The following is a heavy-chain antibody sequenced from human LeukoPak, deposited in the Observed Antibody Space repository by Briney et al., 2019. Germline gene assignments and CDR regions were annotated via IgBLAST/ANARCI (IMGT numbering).Heavy chain of an antibody. V-gene: IGHV1-69*04. D-gene: IGHD3-10*01. J-gene: IGHJ4*02. CDR2: IIPILGIA. Sequence: SVKVSCKASGGTFSSYAISWVRQALGQGLEWMGRIIPILGIANYAQKFQGRVTITADKSTSTAYMELSSLRSEDTAVYYCAIPGNDVDYWGQGTLVTVSS. CDR3: AIPGNDVDY. CDR1: GGTFSSYA.